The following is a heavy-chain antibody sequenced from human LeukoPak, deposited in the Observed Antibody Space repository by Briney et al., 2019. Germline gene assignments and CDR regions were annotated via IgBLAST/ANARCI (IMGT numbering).Heavy chain of an antibody. CDR2: IYYSGST. D-gene: IGHD6-19*01. V-gene: IGHV4-59*01. CDR3: ARDRAVAGQGSDY. Sequence: SETLSLTCTVSGGSISSYYWSWIRQPPGKGLEWIGYIYYSGSTNYNPSLKSRVTISVDTSKNQFSLKLSSVTAADTAVYYCARDRAVAGQGSDYWGQGTLVTVSS. CDR1: GGSISSYY. J-gene: IGHJ4*02.